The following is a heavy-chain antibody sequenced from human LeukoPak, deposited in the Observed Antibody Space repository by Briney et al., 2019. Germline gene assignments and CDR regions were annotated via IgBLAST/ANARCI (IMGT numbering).Heavy chain of an antibody. D-gene: IGHD2-15*01. V-gene: IGHV1-18*01. J-gene: IGHJ4*02. CDR1: GYTFTSYG. CDR3: ARVTCSGGSCYAHNFDY. Sequence: GASVKVSCKASGYTFTSYGISWVRQAPGQGLEWMGWISAYNGNTNYAQKLQGRVTMTTDTSTSTAYMELRSLRSNDTAVYYCARVTCSGGSCYAHNFDYWGQGTLVTVSS. CDR2: ISAYNGNT.